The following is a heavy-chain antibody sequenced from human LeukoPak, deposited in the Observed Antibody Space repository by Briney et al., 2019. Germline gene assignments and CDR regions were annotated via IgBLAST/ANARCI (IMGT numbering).Heavy chain of an antibody. V-gene: IGHV3-11*01. CDR1: GFTFSDYY. Sequence: PGGSLRLSCAASGFTFSDYYMSWIRQAPGKGLEWVSYISSSGNTIYYADSVKGRFTNSRDNAKNSLYLQMNSLRAEDTAVYYCARAVATIEFDYWGQGALVTVSS. J-gene: IGHJ4*02. CDR2: ISSSGNTI. CDR3: ARAVATIEFDY. D-gene: IGHD5-12*01.